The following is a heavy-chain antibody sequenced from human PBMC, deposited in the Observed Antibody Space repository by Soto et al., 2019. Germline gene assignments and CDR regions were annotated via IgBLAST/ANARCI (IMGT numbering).Heavy chain of an antibody. D-gene: IGHD2-2*01. CDR2: INHSGST. Sequence: SETLSLTCAVYGGSFSGYYWSWIRQPPGKGLEWIGEINHSGSTNYNPSPKSRVTISVDTSKNQFALRLSSVTAADTAVYYCARERFEHIVVVPAAIPYYMDVWGKGTTVTVSS. J-gene: IGHJ6*03. CDR3: ARERFEHIVVVPAAIPYYMDV. CDR1: GGSFSGYY. V-gene: IGHV4-34*01.